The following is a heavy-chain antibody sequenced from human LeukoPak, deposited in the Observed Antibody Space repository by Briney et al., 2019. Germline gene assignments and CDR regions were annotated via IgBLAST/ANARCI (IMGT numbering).Heavy chain of an antibody. CDR1: GYSFTNND. D-gene: IGHD3-22*01. CDR2: MNCYSGST. V-gene: IGHV1-8*03. Sequence: ASVKVSCKASGYSFTNNDINWVRQAPGQGLEWMGWMNCYSGSTGYAKKFQGRVTFTRNTSISTSYMELSSLRSEDTAVYYCARVLNYYDSSGYYGELDYWGQGTLVTVSS. CDR3: ARVLNYYDSSGYYGELDY. J-gene: IGHJ4*02.